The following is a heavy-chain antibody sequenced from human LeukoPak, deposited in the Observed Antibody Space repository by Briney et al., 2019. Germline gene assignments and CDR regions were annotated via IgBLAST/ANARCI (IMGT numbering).Heavy chain of an antibody. CDR3: ARPLGPAGSYNY. CDR1: GGSFSGYY. V-gene: IGHV4-34*01. CDR2: ITHSGIT. D-gene: IGHD3-10*01. J-gene: IGHJ4*02. Sequence: SETLSLTCAAYGGSFSGYYWTWIRQPPGKGLEWIGEITHSGITNYNPSLKSRVTISLDTSKKHLSLKLSSVTAADTAVYYCARPLGPAGSYNYWGQGTQVTVSS.